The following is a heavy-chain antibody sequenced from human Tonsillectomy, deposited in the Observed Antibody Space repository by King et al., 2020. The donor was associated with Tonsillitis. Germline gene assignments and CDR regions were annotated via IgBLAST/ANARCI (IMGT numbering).Heavy chain of an antibody. D-gene: IGHD3-10*01. CDR3: SRDLLLFGGNFNYYYYGMDV. V-gene: IGHV1-69*01. Sequence: QLVQSGAEVKKPGSSVKVSCKASGGTFSSYAISWVRQAPGQELEWMGGIIPIFGTANYEQKFQGRVTITADESTSTAYMELSSLRSEDTAVYYCSRDLLLFGGNFNYYYYGMDVWGQGTTVTVSS. CDR1: GGTFSSYA. J-gene: IGHJ6*02. CDR2: IIPIFGTA.